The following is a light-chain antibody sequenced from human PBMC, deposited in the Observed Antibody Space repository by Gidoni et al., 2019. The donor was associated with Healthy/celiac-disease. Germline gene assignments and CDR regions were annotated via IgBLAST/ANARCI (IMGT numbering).Light chain of an antibody. Sequence: EIVLTQSPATLSLSRGERANLSCRASQSVSSYLAWYQQKPGQAPRLLIYDASNRATGIPARFSGSGSGTDFTLTISSLEPEDFAVYYCQQRSNWWTFGQXTKVEIK. CDR3: QQRSNWWT. CDR1: QSVSSY. CDR2: DAS. V-gene: IGKV3-11*01. J-gene: IGKJ1*01.